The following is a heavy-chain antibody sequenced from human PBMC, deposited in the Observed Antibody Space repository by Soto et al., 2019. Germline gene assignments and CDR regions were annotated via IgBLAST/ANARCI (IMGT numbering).Heavy chain of an antibody. V-gene: IGHV4-59*01. CDR3: AGACGALGAYWYFEL. J-gene: IGHJ2*01. Sequence: PSETLSLTCTVSGGSITDYYWSWIRQPPGNALEWIGYGYHSVSIHYNPSLKTRVTISVDTSENQFSLRLRPVNVAHTAVYHCAGACGALGAYWYFELWARGTLVTVSS. CDR1: GGSITDYY. CDR2: GYHSVSI. D-gene: IGHD1-26*01.